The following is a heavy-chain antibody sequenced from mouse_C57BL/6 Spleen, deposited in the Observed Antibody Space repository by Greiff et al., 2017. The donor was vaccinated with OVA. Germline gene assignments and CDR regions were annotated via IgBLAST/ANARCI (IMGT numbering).Heavy chain of an antibody. CDR3: ARGEYGPYYFDD. V-gene: IGHV1-4*01. CDR1: GYTFTSYT. D-gene: IGHD5-1*01. J-gene: IGHJ2*01. Sequence: QVQLQQSGAELARPGASVKMSCKASGYTFTSYTMHWVKQRPGQGLEWIGYINPSSGYTKYNQKFKDKATLTADNSSSTAYMQLSSLTSEDSAVYYCARGEYGPYYFDDWGQGTTLTVSS. CDR2: INPSSGYT.